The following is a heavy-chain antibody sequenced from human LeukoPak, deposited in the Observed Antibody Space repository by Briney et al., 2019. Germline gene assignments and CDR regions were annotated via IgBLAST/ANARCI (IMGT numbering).Heavy chain of an antibody. J-gene: IGHJ3*02. CDR1: GGSISSSSYY. V-gene: IGHV4-39*01. CDR2: IYYSGST. Sequence: SETLSLTCTVSGGSISSSSYYWGWIRQPPGKGLEWIGSIYYSGSTYYNPSLKSRVTISVDTSKNQFSLKLSSVTAADTAVYYCAEATGAAQGAFDIWGQGTMVTVSS. CDR3: AEATGAAQGAFDI. D-gene: IGHD1-14*01.